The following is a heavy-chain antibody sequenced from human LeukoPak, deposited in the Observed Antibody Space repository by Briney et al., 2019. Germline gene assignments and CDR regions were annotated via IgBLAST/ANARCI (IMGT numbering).Heavy chain of an antibody. Sequence: SVKVSCKASGGTFSSYAISWVRQAPGQGLEWMGRIIPILGIANYAQKFQGRVTITADKSTSTAYMELSSLRSEDTAVYYCARGGVVVVNWFDPWGQGTLVTVSS. J-gene: IGHJ5*02. CDR2: IIPILGIA. CDR3: ARGGVVVVNWFDP. V-gene: IGHV1-69*04. D-gene: IGHD2-15*01. CDR1: GGTFSSYA.